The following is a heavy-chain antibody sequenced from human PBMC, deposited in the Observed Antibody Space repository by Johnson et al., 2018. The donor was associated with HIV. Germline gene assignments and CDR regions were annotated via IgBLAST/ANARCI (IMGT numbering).Heavy chain of an antibody. CDR3: AKGLAWVGDSKFAFDI. D-gene: IGHD1-26*01. J-gene: IGHJ3*02. CDR1: GFTFSSYG. CDR2: ISYDGTNK. V-gene: IGHV3-30*18. Sequence: QVKLVESGGGVVQPGRSLRLSCAASGFTFSSYGMQWVRQAPGKGLEWVAVISYDGTNKYYADSVKGRFTISRDNSKNTLYLQMSSLRVEDTAVYYCAKGLAWVGDSKFAFDIWGQGTMVTVSS.